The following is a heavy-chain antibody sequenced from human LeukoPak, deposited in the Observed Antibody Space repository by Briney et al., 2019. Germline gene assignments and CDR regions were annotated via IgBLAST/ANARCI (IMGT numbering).Heavy chain of an antibody. CDR2: INHSGST. CDR1: GGSFSGYY. D-gene: IGHD4-17*01. CDR3: ASGDDYGDYVHY. Sequence: SETLSLTCAVYGGSFSGYYWSWIRQPPGKGLEWIGEINHSGSTNYNPSLKSRVTISVDTSKNQFSLKLSSVTAADTAVYYCASGDDYGDYVHYWGQGTLVTVSS. J-gene: IGHJ4*02. V-gene: IGHV4-34*01.